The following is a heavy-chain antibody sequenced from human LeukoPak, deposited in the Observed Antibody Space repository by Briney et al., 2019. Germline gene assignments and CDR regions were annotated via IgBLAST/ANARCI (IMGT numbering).Heavy chain of an antibody. CDR1: GFTFSSYA. D-gene: IGHD5-12*01. V-gene: IGHV3-23*01. J-gene: IGHJ4*02. Sequence: GGSLRLSCAASGFTFSSYAMSWVRQAPGKGPEWVSAISGTGSSTYSADSVKGRFTISRDNSKNTLYLQMNTLRAEDTAVYYCARGVATILSQYYFDYWGQGTLVTVSS. CDR3: ARGVATILSQYYFDY. CDR2: ISGTGSST.